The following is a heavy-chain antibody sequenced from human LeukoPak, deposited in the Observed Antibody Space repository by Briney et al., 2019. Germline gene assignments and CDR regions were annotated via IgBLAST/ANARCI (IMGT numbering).Heavy chain of an antibody. CDR2: ISDNSDTI. J-gene: IGHJ5*02. CDR1: GFTFSSHA. CDR3: ARDPPWFDP. V-gene: IGHV3-23*01. Sequence: GGSLRLSCAASGFTFSSHAMSWVRQAPGKGLEWVSSISDNSDTIFYTDSVKGRFTISRDNSRNTLYLQMDSLRAEDTAIYYCARDPPWFDPWGQGTLVAVSS.